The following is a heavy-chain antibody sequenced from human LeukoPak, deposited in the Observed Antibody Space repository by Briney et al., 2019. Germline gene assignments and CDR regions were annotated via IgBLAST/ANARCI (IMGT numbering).Heavy chain of an antibody. V-gene: IGHV4-59*01. Sequence: PSETLSLTCTVSGGSISSYYWSWIRQPPGKGLEWIGYIYYSGSTNYNPSLKSRVTISVDTSKKQFSLKLSSVTAADTAVYYCARGVIAAAKSIFEYWGQGTLVTVSS. CDR2: IYYSGST. CDR1: GGSISSYY. J-gene: IGHJ4*02. CDR3: ARGVIAAAKSIFEY. D-gene: IGHD6-13*01.